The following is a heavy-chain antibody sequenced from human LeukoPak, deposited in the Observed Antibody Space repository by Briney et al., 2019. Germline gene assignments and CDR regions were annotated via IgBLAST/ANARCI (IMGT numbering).Heavy chain of an antibody. Sequence: SETLSLTCAVSGYSISSGYYWGWIRQPPGKGLEWIGSIYYSGSTYYNPSLKSRVTISVDTSKNQFSLKLSSVTAADTAVYYCARRYGLYAYYYYYMDVWGKGTTVTVSS. CDR1: GYSISSGYY. CDR3: ARRYGLYAYYYYYMDV. V-gene: IGHV4-38-2*01. CDR2: IYYSGST. D-gene: IGHD2-8*01. J-gene: IGHJ6*03.